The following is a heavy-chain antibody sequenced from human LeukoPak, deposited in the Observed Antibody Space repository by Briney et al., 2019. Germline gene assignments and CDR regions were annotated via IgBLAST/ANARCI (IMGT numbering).Heavy chain of an antibody. CDR3: ARNHYYDSRLGYYFDY. CDR1: GGTFSSYT. V-gene: IGHV1-69*02. CDR2: IIPILGIA. Sequence: SVKVSCKASGGTFSSYTISWVRQAPGRGVEWMGRIIPILGIAIYSQKFQGRVTITADKSTRTAYMELSSLRSEDTAVYYCARNHYYDSRLGYYFDYWGQGTLVTVSS. J-gene: IGHJ4*02. D-gene: IGHD3-22*01.